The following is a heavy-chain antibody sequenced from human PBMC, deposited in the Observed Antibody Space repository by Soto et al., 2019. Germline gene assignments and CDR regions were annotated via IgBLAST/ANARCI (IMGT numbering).Heavy chain of an antibody. CDR3: ARGRLLYYYYGMDV. J-gene: IGHJ6*02. Sequence: SVKVSCKASGGTFSSYAISWVLQAPGQGLEWMGGIIPIFGTANYAQKFQGRVTITADESTSTAYMELSSLRSEDTAVYYCARGRLLYYYYGMDVWGQGTTVTVSS. CDR1: GGTFSSYA. V-gene: IGHV1-69*13. CDR2: IIPIFGTA.